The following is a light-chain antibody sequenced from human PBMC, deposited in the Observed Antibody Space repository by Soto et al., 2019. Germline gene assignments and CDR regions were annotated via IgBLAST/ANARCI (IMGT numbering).Light chain of an antibody. V-gene: IGKV3-15*01. CDR1: QRVSDN. Sequence: EIVMTQSPATLSVFPGERATLACRASQRVSDNVAWYQQKPGQAPRLLIYGATVRATGVPARFSGTGSGIEFTRTISSLQSEDFAIYYCQQYNDWPPLTFGQGTRVDIK. CDR2: GAT. CDR3: QQYNDWPPLT. J-gene: IGKJ1*01.